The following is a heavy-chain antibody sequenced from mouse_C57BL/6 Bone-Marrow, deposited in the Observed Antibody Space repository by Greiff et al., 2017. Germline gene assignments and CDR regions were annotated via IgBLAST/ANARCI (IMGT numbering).Heavy chain of an antibody. CDR1: GYTFTSYC. CDR2: IDPSDSYT. D-gene: IGHD1-1*01. J-gene: IGHJ2*01. CDR3: ASSDYYGSSYNFDY. Sequence: QVQLQQPGAELVMPGASVKLSCKASGYTFTSYCMHWVKQRPGQGLEWIGEIDPSDSYTNYNEKFKGKSTLTVDKSSSTAYMQPSSLTSEDSAVYYWASSDYYGSSYNFDYWGQGTTLTVSA. V-gene: IGHV1-69*01.